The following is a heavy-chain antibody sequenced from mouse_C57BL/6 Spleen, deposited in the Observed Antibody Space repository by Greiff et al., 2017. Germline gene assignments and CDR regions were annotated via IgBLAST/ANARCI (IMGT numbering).Heavy chain of an antibody. CDR3: ARWELRLAVAD. Sequence: VQLQQPGAELVKPGASVKLSCKASGYTFTSYWMHWVKQRPGQGLEWIGMIHPNSGSTNYNEKFKSKATLTVDKSSRTAYMQLSSLTSEDTAVYYCARWELRLAVADWGQGTLVTVSA. CDR1: GYTFTSYW. D-gene: IGHD3-2*02. V-gene: IGHV1-64*01. CDR2: IHPNSGST. J-gene: IGHJ3*01.